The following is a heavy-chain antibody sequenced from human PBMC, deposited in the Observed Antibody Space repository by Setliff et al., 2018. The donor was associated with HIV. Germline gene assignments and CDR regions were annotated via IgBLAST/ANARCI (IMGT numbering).Heavy chain of an antibody. CDR2: IYATGST. V-gene: IGHV4-4*09. J-gene: IGHJ6*02. Sequence: NPSETLSLTCTVSGGSINSYYWSWIRQPPGKGLEWIGYIYATGSTNYNPSLKGRVTVSVDTAKNQFSLRLSSVTAADTAVYYCARHPPHDRTWPYYYYGMDVWGQGTTVTVSS. CDR3: ARHPPHDRTWPYYYYGMDV. CDR1: GGSINSYY.